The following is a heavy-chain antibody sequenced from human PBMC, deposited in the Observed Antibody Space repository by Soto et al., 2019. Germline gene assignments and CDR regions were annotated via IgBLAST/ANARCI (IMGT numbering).Heavy chain of an antibody. V-gene: IGHV3-23*01. Sequence: VGSLRLSCAASGFNFSRYSMSWVRQAPGKGLEWVATISGLVVCTYYADAGKGRFTISRDNSKNTLSCQMNSLRAEDRAVDFFAKGLATVAGVFDYWGQGFLVPVSS. CDR2: ISGLVVCT. CDR3: AKGLATVAGVFDY. J-gene: IGHJ4*02. CDR1: GFNFSRYS. D-gene: IGHD5-12*01.